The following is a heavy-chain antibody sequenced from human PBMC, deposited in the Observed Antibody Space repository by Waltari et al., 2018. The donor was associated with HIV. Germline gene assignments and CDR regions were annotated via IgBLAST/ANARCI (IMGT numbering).Heavy chain of an antibody. CDR1: GYTFTGYY. J-gene: IGHJ5*02. CDR2: INPKSGGT. V-gene: IGHV1-2*06. Sequence: QVQLVQSGAEVKRPGASVQVSCKASGYTFTGYYIQWVRQAPGQGLEWMGRINPKSGGTNYAQKFQGRVTMTRDTSIGTAYMELRSLRSDDTAVYYCAGMYYDFVTGYLNWFDPWGQGTLVTVSS. D-gene: IGHD3-9*01. CDR3: AGMYYDFVTGYLNWFDP.